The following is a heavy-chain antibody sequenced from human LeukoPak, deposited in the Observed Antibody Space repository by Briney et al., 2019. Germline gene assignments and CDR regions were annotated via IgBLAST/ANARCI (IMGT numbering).Heavy chain of an antibody. J-gene: IGHJ4*02. CDR3: ARDQSGGGYSYGLDY. CDR1: GFTFSDYY. V-gene: IGHV3-11*04. D-gene: IGHD5-18*01. Sequence: PGGSLRLSCAASGFTFSDYYMSWIRQAPGKGLEWVSYISSSGSTIYYADSVKGRFTISRDNSKNTLYLQMNSLRAEDTAVYYCARDQSGGGYSYGLDYWGQGTLVTVSS. CDR2: ISSSGSTI.